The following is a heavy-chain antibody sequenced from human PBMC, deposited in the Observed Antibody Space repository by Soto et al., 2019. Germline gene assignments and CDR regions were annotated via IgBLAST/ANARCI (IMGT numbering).Heavy chain of an antibody. Sequence: EXLKISCQCSGYXFSNYWLAWVRHMPGEGLEWLGIIYPDDSETRYSPSFQGQVTISADKSIKTTYLQWSSLRASHTAMYFCASSVLVTSTMNYFDLWGQGTLGTVS. CDR1: GYXFSNYW. J-gene: IGHJ4*02. D-gene: IGHD2-2*01. CDR3: ASSVLVTSTMNYFDL. V-gene: IGHV5-51*01. CDR2: IYPDDSET.